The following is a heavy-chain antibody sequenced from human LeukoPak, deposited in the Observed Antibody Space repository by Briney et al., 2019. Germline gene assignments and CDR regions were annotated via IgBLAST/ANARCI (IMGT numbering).Heavy chain of an antibody. Sequence: GESLKISCKGSGYTFTNFWIGWVRQMPGKGLEWMGIIYPGDSDTRYSPSFQGQVTISADKSISTAYLQWSSLKASDTAMYYCARPGYSYGRYFDYWGQGTLVTVSS. CDR2: IYPGDSDT. J-gene: IGHJ4*02. D-gene: IGHD5-18*01. CDR1: GYTFTNFW. V-gene: IGHV5-51*01. CDR3: ARPGYSYGRYFDY.